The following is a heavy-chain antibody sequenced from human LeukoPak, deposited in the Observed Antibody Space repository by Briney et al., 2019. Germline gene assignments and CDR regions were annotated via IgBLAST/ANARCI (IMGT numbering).Heavy chain of an antibody. CDR3: ANAHY. J-gene: IGHJ4*02. Sequence: GGSLRLACVAAGFPFSTDGMHWVRQAPGKGLEWVALISYDGSNQYYRDSVKGRFTISRDNGENSVYLQMHSLRTEDTAVYYCANAHYWGQGTLVIVSS. D-gene: IGHD2-8*01. CDR1: GFPFSTDG. V-gene: IGHV3-30*13. CDR2: ISYDGSNQ.